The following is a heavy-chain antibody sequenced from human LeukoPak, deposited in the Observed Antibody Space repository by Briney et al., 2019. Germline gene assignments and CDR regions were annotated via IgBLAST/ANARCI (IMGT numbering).Heavy chain of an antibody. Sequence: GGSLRLSCAASQFTLSDYYVSWIRQAPGRGLEWVSYISSRGHTIYYAASVKGRFTISRDDAKNEVYLQMTGLRAEDTALYYCDTEVEYSTNGFDTWGQGTMVTVSS. CDR3: DTEVEYSTNGFDT. D-gene: IGHD6-13*01. J-gene: IGHJ3*02. CDR1: QFTLSDYY. V-gene: IGHV3-11*04. CDR2: ISSRGHTI.